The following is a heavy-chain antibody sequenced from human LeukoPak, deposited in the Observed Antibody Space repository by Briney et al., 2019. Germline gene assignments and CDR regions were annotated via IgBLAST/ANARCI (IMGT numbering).Heavy chain of an antibody. V-gene: IGHV3-23*01. Sequence: SGGSLRLSCAASGFTVSSNYMSWVRQAPGKGLEWVSAISGSGGSTYYADSVKGRFTISRDNSKNTLYLQMNSLRAEDTAVYYCAKEDRITMVRGVILIDYWGQGTLVTVSS. CDR3: AKEDRITMVRGVILIDY. D-gene: IGHD3-10*01. J-gene: IGHJ4*02. CDR2: ISGSGGST. CDR1: GFTVSSNY.